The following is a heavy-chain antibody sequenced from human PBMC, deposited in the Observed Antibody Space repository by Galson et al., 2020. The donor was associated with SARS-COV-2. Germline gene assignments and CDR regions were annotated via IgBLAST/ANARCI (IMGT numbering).Heavy chain of an antibody. D-gene: IGHD5-12*01. Sequence: GESLKISCAASGFSFSSYAMSWVRQAPGQGLEWVSSISSSSSVIHYADSVKGRFTISRDNSKNTLFLQMSSLRAEDTAIYYCAKMKWPYFDNWGQGTLVTVSS. V-gene: IGHV3-23*01. CDR3: AKMKWPYFDN. CDR2: ISSSSSVI. J-gene: IGHJ4*02. CDR1: GFSFSSYA.